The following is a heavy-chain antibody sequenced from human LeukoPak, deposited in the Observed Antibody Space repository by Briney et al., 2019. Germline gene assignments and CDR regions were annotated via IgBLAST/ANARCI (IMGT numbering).Heavy chain of an antibody. CDR1: GFTFSTFG. Sequence: GGSLRLSCAASGFTFSTFGMIWVRQAPGKGLEWVSSIRRGSYIYSADAVKARFTISRDTARNSLYLQMNTLRADDTAVYYCARLMFIAVGHSYFALWGRGTLVTVSS. J-gene: IGHJ2*01. V-gene: IGHV3-21*01. CDR2: IRRGSYI. D-gene: IGHD6-19*01. CDR3: ARLMFIAVGHSYFAL.